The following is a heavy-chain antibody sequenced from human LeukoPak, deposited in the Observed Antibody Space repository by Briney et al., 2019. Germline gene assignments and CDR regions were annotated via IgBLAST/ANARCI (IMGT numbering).Heavy chain of an antibody. CDR3: AKDRVSPGFNWFDS. D-gene: IGHD2/OR15-2a*01. CDR1: GVIISSYA. CDR2: INGRGDNT. Sequence: GGSLRLSCAASGVIISSYAMSWVRQAPGKGLEWVSAINGRGDNTYYADFVKGRFTISRDNSKSTVYLQMNSLRTEDTAVYYCAKDRVSPGFNWFDSWGQGTLVTVSS. V-gene: IGHV3-23*01. J-gene: IGHJ5*01.